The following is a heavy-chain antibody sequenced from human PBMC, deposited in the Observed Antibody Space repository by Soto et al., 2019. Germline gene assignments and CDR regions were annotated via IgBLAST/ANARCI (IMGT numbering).Heavy chain of an antibody. CDR1: GFTFSSYW. Sequence: GGSLRLSCAASGFTFSSYWMHWVRQAPGKGLEWVSRINSDGSSTSYADSVKGRFTISRDNAKNTLYLQMNSLRAEDTAVDYCARDLGHTDSYGFGYWGQGTLVTVSS. D-gene: IGHD5-18*01. V-gene: IGHV3-74*01. CDR3: ARDLGHTDSYGFGY. J-gene: IGHJ4*02. CDR2: INSDGSST.